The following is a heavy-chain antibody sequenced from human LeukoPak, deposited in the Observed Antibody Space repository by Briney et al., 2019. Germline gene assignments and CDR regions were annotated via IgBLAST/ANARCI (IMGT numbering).Heavy chain of an antibody. D-gene: IGHD1-1*01. J-gene: IGHJ4*02. CDR1: GGSISSGSYC. V-gene: IGHV4-61*02. CDR2: VYRSGST. Sequence: SETLSLTCTVSGGSISSGSYCWTWIRQSAGKGLEWIGRVYRSGSTNYNPSLKSRVSMSIDTSRNQFSLKLSSVTVADTAVYYCARDALEIDPYYFDPWGQGTLVTVSS. CDR3: ARDALEIDPYYFDP.